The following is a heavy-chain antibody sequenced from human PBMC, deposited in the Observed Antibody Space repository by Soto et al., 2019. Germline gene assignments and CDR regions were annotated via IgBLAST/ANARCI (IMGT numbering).Heavy chain of an antibody. CDR3: AREVSSSWYSAYYYYYGMDV. CDR1: GFTFSSYS. Sequence: EVQLVESGGGLVKPGGSLRLSCAASGFTFSSYSMNWVRQAPGKGLEWVSSISSSSSYIYYADSVKGRFTISRDNAKNSLYLQMNSLRAEDTAVYYCAREVSSSWYSAYYYYYGMDVWGQGTMVTVSS. J-gene: IGHJ6*02. D-gene: IGHD6-13*01. CDR2: ISSSSSYI. V-gene: IGHV3-21*01.